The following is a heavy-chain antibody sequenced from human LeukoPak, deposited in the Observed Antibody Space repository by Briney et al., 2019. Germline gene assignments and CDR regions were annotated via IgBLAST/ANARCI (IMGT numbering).Heavy chain of an antibody. CDR2: IYTSGST. D-gene: IGHD3-3*01. V-gene: IGHV4-4*07. J-gene: IGHJ3*02. CDR3: ARGGPRSLEWLSPHAFDI. CDR1: GGSISSYY. Sequence: SETLSLTCTISGGSISSYYWSWIRQPAGKGLEWIGRIYTSGSTNYNPSLKSRVTMSVDTSKNQFSLKLSSVTAADTAVYYCARGGPRSLEWLSPHAFDIWGQGTMVTVSS.